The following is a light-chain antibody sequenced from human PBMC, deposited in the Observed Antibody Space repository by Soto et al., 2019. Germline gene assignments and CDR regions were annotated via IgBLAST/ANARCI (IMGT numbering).Light chain of an antibody. V-gene: IGLV1-40*01. J-gene: IGLJ7*01. CDR2: GNN. CDR1: NSNIGAGYD. CDR3: QSYDSSLSGSV. Sequence: QSVLTQPPSVSGAPGQRVTISCTGSNSNIGAGYDVHWYQQFPGTAPKLLISGNNNRPSGVPDLFSGSKSGTSASLAFSGLQAEDEADYYCQSYDSSLSGSVFGGGTQLTVL.